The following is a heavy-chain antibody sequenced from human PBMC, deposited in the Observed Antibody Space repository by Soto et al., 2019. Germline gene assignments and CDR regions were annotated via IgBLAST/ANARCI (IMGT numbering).Heavy chain of an antibody. V-gene: IGHV4-59*08. Sequence: SETLSLTCTVSGGSMRSYYWSWIRQPPGKGLEWIGYIYYSGSTNYNPSLKSRVTISVDTSKNQFSLKLSSVTAADTAVYYCARRYGGAFDIWGQGTMVTVSS. D-gene: IGHD4-17*01. CDR1: GGSMRSYY. CDR3: ARRYGGAFDI. CDR2: IYYSGST. J-gene: IGHJ3*02.